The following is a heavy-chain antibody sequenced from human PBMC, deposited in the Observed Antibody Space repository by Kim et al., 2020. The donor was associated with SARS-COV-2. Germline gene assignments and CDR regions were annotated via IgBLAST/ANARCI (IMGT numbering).Heavy chain of an antibody. Sequence: GGSLRLSCAASGFTFSSHAMCWVRQAPGKGLEWVAGIGGSRGTIYSTDAAKAGFSISTNNTNNTLYLQMNSLRAEDTAVTYCANDYVYYYGSRQSLFDPWGQGTLVTVSS. V-gene: IGHV3-23*01. D-gene: IGHD3-10*01. J-gene: IGHJ5*02. CDR3: ANDYVYYYGSRQSLFDP. CDR1: GFTFSSHA. CDR2: IGGSRGTI.